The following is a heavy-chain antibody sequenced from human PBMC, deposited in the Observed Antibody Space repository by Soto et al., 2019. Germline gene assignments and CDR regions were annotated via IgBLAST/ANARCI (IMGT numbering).Heavy chain of an antibody. D-gene: IGHD1-26*01. CDR2: IFHSGST. Sequence: QVQLQESGPGLVKPSGTLSLTCAVSGGSMRSNNRWSWVRQPPGKGLEWIGEIFHSGSTNYNPSLKTRVTISVVKSKNQFSLKLSSVTAADTAVYYCARVYSGSYSDYWGQGTLVTVSS. V-gene: IGHV4-4*02. CDR3: ARVYSGSYSDY. CDR1: GGSMRSNNR. J-gene: IGHJ4*02.